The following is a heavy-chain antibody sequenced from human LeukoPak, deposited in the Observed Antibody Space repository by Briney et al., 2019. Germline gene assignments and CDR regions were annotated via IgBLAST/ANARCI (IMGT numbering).Heavy chain of an antibody. Sequence: PGGSLRLSCAASGFIFSDYYMSWIRQAPGKGLEWVSYISSSGSTMYYTDSVKGRFTISRDNAKDSLYLQMNSLRAEDTAVYYCAREEIGYYDSSGRGWFDPWGQGTLVTVSS. CDR1: GFIFSDYY. CDR2: ISSSGSTM. D-gene: IGHD3-22*01. J-gene: IGHJ5*02. V-gene: IGHV3-11*01. CDR3: AREEIGYYDSSGRGWFDP.